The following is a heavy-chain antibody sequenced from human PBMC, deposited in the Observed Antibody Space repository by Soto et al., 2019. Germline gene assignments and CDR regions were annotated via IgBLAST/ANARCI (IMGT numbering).Heavy chain of an antibody. J-gene: IGHJ4*02. V-gene: IGHV4-30-4*01. Sequence: QVQLQESGPGLVKPSQTLSLTCTVSGGSISSGDYYWSWIRQPPGKGLEWIGYIYYSGSTYYNPSLKSRVTISVDTSKNQFSLKLSSVTAADTGVYYCARDSRDILTCYYHIDYWGQGTLVTVSS. CDR3: ARDSRDILTCYYHIDY. D-gene: IGHD3-9*01. CDR2: IYYSGST. CDR1: GGSISSGDYY.